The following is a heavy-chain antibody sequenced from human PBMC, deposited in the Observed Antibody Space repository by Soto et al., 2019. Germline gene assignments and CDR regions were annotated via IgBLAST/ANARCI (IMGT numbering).Heavy chain of an antibody. V-gene: IGHV4-31*03. Sequence: QVQLQESGPGLVKPSQTLSLTCTVSGGSIRSGGYYWSWIRQHPGKGLEWIGYIYYSGSTYSNPALKSRVTLSVDTTKNQCVLKLSSVTAADTAVYYCAGYCSGGSCYTAQSDYWGQGTLVTVSS. CDR3: AGYCSGGSCYTAQSDY. D-gene: IGHD2-15*01. J-gene: IGHJ4*02. CDR1: GGSIRSGGYY. CDR2: IYYSGST.